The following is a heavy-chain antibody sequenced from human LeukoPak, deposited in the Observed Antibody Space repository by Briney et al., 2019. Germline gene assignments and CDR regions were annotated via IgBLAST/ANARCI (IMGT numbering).Heavy chain of an antibody. D-gene: IGHD2-2*01. Sequence: ASVKVSCKASGYTFTNYGISWVRQAPGQGLEWMGWISAYNGNTNYAQKLQGRVTMTTDTSTSTAYMELRSLRSDDTAVYYCAREGLKGYCSSTSCYSPVYYYGMDVWGQGTTVTVSS. CDR3: AREGLKGYCSSTSCYSPVYYYGMDV. CDR2: ISAYNGNT. CDR1: GYTFTNYG. V-gene: IGHV1-18*01. J-gene: IGHJ6*02.